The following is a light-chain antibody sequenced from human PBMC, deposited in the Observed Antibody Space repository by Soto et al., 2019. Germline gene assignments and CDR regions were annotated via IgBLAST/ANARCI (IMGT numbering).Light chain of an antibody. CDR1: QSILHSSNNKNY. CDR2: WAS. CDR3: QQYYSTPT. Sequence: DIVMTQSPDSLAVSLGERATINCKSGQSILHSSNNKNYLAWYQQKPRQPPKLLIYWASTRESGVPDRFSGSGSGADFTLTISSLQAEDVAVYYCQQYYSTPTFGGGTKVDIK. J-gene: IGKJ4*01. V-gene: IGKV4-1*01.